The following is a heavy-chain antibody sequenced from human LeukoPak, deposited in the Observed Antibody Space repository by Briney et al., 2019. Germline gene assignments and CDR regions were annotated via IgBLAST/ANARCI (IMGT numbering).Heavy chain of an antibody. CDR3: AREATMVRGISWFDP. D-gene: IGHD3-10*01. J-gene: IGHJ5*02. CDR1: GDSISSGAYY. CDR2: IYYSGSA. V-gene: IGHV4-30-4*01. Sequence: SETLSLTCTVSGDSISSGAYYWSWIRQPTGKGLEWIGYIYYSGSAYYSPSLKSRVIISVDTSKNQFSLKVNSVTAADTAVYFCAREATMVRGISWFDPWGQGTLVTVSS.